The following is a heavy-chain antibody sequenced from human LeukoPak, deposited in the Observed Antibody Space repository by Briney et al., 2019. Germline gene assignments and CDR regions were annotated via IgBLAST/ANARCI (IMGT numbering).Heavy chain of an antibody. V-gene: IGHV3-23*01. Sequence: GGTLRLSCAASGFTFSSYGMSWVRQAPGKGLEWVSAMSGSGGATYYADSVKGRFTISRDNSKNTLYLQMDSLRVEDTAVYYCAKRASNSGGWYDYWGQGTVVTVSS. J-gene: IGHJ4*02. CDR3: AKRASNSGGWYDY. CDR2: MSGSGGAT. CDR1: GFTFSSYG. D-gene: IGHD6-19*01.